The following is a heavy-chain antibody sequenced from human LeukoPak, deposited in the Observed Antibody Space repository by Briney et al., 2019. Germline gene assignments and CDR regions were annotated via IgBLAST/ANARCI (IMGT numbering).Heavy chain of an antibody. CDR2: ISGSGGST. CDR3: AKEPGIAAAAQNNWFDP. CDR1: GFTFSSYA. J-gene: IGHJ5*02. V-gene: IGHV3-23*01. Sequence: GGSLRLSCAASGFTFSSYAMSWVRQAPGKGLEWVSAISGSGGSTYYVDSVKGRFTIFRDNSKNTLYLQMNSLRAEDTAVYYCAKEPGIAAAAQNNWFDPWGQGTLVTVSS. D-gene: IGHD6-13*01.